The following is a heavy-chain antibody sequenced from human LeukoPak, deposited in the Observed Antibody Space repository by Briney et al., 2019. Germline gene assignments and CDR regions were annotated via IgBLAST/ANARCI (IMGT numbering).Heavy chain of an antibody. J-gene: IGHJ4*02. CDR1: GFTFSSYA. V-gene: IGHV3-23*01. D-gene: IGHD2-2*01. CDR2: ISGSGDTT. Sequence: GGSLRLSCAASGFTFSSYAMTWVRQTSGKGLEWVSAISGSGDTTYYADSVRGRFTVSRDNSKSTLNLQMNSLRVEDTAVYYCAKGYCSTNNCYRLDYWGQGSLVTVSS. CDR3: AKGYCSTNNCYRLDY.